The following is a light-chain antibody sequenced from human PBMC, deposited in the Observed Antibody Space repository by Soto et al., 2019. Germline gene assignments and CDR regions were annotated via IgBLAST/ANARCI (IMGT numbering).Light chain of an antibody. CDR1: SSNFGAGYD. Sequence: QAVVTQPPSASGAPGQTVTISCSGTSSNFGAGYDAHWYQQLPGTAPKLLIYANSNRPSGVPDRFSGSKSGTSASLAITGLQAEDEADYYCQSYDNSLSGSRVFGGGTKLTVL. J-gene: IGLJ3*02. CDR2: ANS. V-gene: IGLV1-40*01. CDR3: QSYDNSLSGSRV.